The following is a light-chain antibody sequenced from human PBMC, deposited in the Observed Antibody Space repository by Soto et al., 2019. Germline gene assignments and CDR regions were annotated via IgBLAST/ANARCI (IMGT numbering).Light chain of an antibody. V-gene: IGKV1-5*03. J-gene: IGKJ1*01. Sequence: DIQMTQSPSTLSASIGDRVTITCRASESIRTWLAWYQHKPGKAPKLLIYEASTLKSGVPSRFSGSGSGTEFTLTISSLQPDDFATYYCQHYNSYSEAFGQGTKVDIK. CDR3: QHYNSYSEA. CDR2: EAS. CDR1: ESIRTW.